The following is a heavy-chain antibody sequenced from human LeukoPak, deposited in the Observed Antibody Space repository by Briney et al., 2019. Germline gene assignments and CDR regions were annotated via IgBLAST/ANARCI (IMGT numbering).Heavy chain of an antibody. V-gene: IGHV3-48*03. CDR3: ARVMGYGMDV. Sequence: GGSLRLSCAASGFTFSSYEMNWVRQAPGKGLEWVSYISSSGSSIYYADSVKGRFTISRDNAKNSLYLQMNSLRAEDTAVYYCARVMGYGMDVWGQGTTVTVSS. CDR2: ISSSGSSI. CDR1: GFTFSSYE. J-gene: IGHJ6*02. D-gene: IGHD3-16*01.